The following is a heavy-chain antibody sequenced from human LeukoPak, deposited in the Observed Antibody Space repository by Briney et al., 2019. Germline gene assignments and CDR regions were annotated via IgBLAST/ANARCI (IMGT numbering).Heavy chain of an antibody. CDR2: ISSSGSTI. Sequence: GGSLRLSCAASGFTFSDYYMSWIRQAPGKGLEWVSYISSSGSTIYYADSVKGRFTISRDNAKNSLYLQMNSLRAEDTAAYYCARDVRCYYGSGSPTLFDYWGQGTLVTVSS. J-gene: IGHJ4*02. V-gene: IGHV3-11*01. CDR1: GFTFSDYY. CDR3: ARDVRCYYGSGSPTLFDY. D-gene: IGHD3-10*01.